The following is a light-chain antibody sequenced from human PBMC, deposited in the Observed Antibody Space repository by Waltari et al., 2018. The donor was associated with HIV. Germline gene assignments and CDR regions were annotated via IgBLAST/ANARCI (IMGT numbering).Light chain of an antibody. J-gene: IGLJ3*02. V-gene: IGLV1-47*01. CDR2: RTN. CDR3: ATWDDSLSGPV. Sequence: QSVLTQPPSASGTPGQRITISCSGSSSSIGSNYIYWYQQLPGTTPKLLIYRTNQRPSGVPDRFSGSKSGTSASLAISVLRSEDEADYYCATWDDSLSGPVFGGGTKVTVL. CDR1: SSSIGSNY.